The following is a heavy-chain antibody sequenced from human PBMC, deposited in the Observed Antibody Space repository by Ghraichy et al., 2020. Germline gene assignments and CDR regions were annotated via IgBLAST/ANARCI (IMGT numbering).Heavy chain of an antibody. CDR3: AKFSPPYGMDV. CDR2: ITGSGGST. J-gene: IGHJ6*02. CDR1: GFTFSNYA. Sequence: GGSLRLSCAASGFTFSNYAMSWVRQAPGKGLEWVSTITGSGGSTYYADSVRGRFTISTDNYKNTLYLQMHSLRAEDTAVYYCAKFSPPYGMDVWGQGTTVTVSS. V-gene: IGHV3-23*01.